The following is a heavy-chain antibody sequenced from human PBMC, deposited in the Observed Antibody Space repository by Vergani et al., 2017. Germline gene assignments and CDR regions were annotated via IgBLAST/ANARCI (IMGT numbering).Heavy chain of an antibody. CDR2: VDPEDGET. Sequence: DVQLVQSGAEVKKPGTTVKISCKVSGYTLTDYWMHWVQQAPGKGLEWMGAVDPEDGETVYAEKFQARVTITADTSRDTVYLEVTSLKSDDTAVYYCAREGGIDITMFRGANPHPFDYWGQGTLVSVSS. CDR1: GYTLTDYW. CDR3: AREGGIDITMFRGANPHPFDY. J-gene: IGHJ4*02. D-gene: IGHD3-10*01. V-gene: IGHV1-69-2*01.